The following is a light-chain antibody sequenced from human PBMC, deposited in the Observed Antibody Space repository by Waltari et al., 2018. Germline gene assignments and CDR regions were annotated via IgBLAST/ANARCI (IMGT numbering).Light chain of an antibody. CDR1: RSVSSY. CDR3: QQRSNWPPIT. CDR2: DAS. J-gene: IGKJ5*01. V-gene: IGKV3-11*01. Sequence: EVVLTQSPATLSLSPGERATLSCRASRSVSSYLAWYQQKPGQAPRLLIYDASNRATGIPARFRGSGSGTDFTLTISTLEPEDCAVYYCQQRSNWPPITFGQGTRLEIK.